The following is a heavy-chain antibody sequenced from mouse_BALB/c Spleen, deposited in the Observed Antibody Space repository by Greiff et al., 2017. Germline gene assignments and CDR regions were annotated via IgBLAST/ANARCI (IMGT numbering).Heavy chain of an antibody. CDR1: GFTFSSYG. V-gene: IGHV5-6*02. D-gene: IGHD2-14*01. Sequence: EVKLVESGGDLVKPGGSLKLSCAASGFTFSSYGMSWVRQTPDKRLEWVATISSGGSYTYYPDSVKGRFTISRDNAKNTLYLQMSSLKSEDTAMYYRARHRTGYAMDYWGQGTSVTVSS. CDR2: ISSGGSYT. J-gene: IGHJ4*01. CDR3: ARHRTGYAMDY.